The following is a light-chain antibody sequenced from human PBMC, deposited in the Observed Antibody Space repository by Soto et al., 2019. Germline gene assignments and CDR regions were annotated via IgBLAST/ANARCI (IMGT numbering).Light chain of an antibody. V-gene: IGLV1-44*01. J-gene: IGLJ1*01. CDR3: AAWDDSLNGYV. CDR1: SSNIGSDT. Sequence: ALTQPPSASGTPGQRVTISCSGSSSNIGSDTVNWYQQLPGTAPKLLIYSNNQRPSGVPDRFSGSKSGTSASLAISGLQSEDEADYYCAAWDDSLNGYVFGTGTKVTVL. CDR2: SNN.